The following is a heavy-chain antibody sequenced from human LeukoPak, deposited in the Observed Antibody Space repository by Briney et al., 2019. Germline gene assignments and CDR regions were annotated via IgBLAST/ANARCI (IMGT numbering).Heavy chain of an antibody. CDR2: INPNSGGT. Sequence: ASVKVSCKASGYTFTGYYMHWVRQAPGQGLEWMGWINPNSGGTNYAQKFQGRVTMTRDTSISTAYMELSRLRSDDTAVYYCGRQTAAGTRELDYWGQGTLVTVSS. D-gene: IGHD6-13*01. J-gene: IGHJ4*02. CDR3: GRQTAAGTRELDY. V-gene: IGHV1-2*02. CDR1: GYTFTGYY.